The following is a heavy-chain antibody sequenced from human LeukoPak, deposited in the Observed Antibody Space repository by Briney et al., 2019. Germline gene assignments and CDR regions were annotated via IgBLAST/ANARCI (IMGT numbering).Heavy chain of an antibody. CDR1: GYTFTSYY. CDR2: INPSGGDT. V-gene: IGHV1-46*01. Sequence: GASVKVSCKASGYTFTSYYIHWVRQAPGQGLEWMGKINPSGGDTVYAQKFQARVTMTRDTSTSTVYMGRGSLRSEDTAVYYCARPPYDYDSSGPWDYWGQGTLVTVS. J-gene: IGHJ4*02. D-gene: IGHD3-22*01. CDR3: ARPPYDYDSSGPWDY.